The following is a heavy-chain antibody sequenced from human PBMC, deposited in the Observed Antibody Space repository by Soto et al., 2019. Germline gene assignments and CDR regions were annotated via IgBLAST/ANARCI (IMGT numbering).Heavy chain of an antibody. V-gene: IGHV3-23*01. CDR1: GFTFFAYA. D-gene: IGHD2-15*01. J-gene: IGHJ3*02. Sequence: GGSLRLSCAASGFTFFAYAMTWVRQAPGKGLEWVSTISGSGGYTYYADSVKGRFTISRDKSKNTLYIQINSLRAEDTAVYYCSRVLGYCSGGSCPHDALDIWAQGTMVTVSS. CDR2: ISGSGGYT. CDR3: SRVLGYCSGGSCPHDALDI.